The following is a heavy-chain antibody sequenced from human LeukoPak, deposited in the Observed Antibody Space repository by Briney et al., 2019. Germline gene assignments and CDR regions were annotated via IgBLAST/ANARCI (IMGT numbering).Heavy chain of an antibody. V-gene: IGHV4-59*01. CDR1: GGSLSSYY. Sequence: RTSETLSLTCTVSGGSLSSYYWSWIRQPPGKGLEWIGYIFYSVTTNYNPSLKSRVTISVDTSKKQFSLKLSSVTAADTAVYYCARRNYNWNGSSDVFDIWGLGTMVTVSS. CDR2: IFYSVTT. J-gene: IGHJ3*02. CDR3: ARRNYNWNGSSDVFDI. D-gene: IGHD1-1*01.